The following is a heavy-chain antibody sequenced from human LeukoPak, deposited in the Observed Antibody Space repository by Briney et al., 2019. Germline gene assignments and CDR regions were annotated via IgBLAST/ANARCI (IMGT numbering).Heavy chain of an antibody. Sequence: PGGSLRLSCAASGFTFSSYSMNWVRQAPGKGLEWVSYISSSSSTIYYADSVKGRFTISRDNAKNSLYLQMNSLRAEDTAIYYCARVHYDFWGGLNYWGLGTLVTVSS. CDR3: ARVHYDFWGGLNY. CDR1: GFTFSSYS. D-gene: IGHD3-3*01. J-gene: IGHJ4*02. V-gene: IGHV3-48*01. CDR2: ISSSSSTI.